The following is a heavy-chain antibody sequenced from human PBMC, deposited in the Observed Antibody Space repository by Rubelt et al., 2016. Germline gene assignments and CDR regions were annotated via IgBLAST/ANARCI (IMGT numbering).Heavy chain of an antibody. CDR2: IWYDGSNK. Sequence: LVESGGGVVQPGRSLRLSCAASGFSFSRYGMHWVRQAPGKGLEWVAVIWYDGSNKYYADSVKGRFTISRDNSKNTLYLQMNSLRAEDTAVYYCARDRSLVALISSGYLEAFDIWGQGTMVTVSS. D-gene: IGHD3-3*01. CDR1: GFSFSRYG. V-gene: IGHV3-33*01. J-gene: IGHJ3*02. CDR3: ARDRSLVALISSGYLEAFDI.